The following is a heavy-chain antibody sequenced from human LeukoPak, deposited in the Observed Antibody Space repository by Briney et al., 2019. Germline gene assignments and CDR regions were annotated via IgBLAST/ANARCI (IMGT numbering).Heavy chain of an antibody. CDR2: IKEDGSVK. Sequence: SGGSLRLSCAASGFTFSNYWMTWVRQAPGKGLEWVANIKEDGSVKHCVDSVKGRFTISRDNAKNSLYLQMNSLRAEDTAVYYCARGGSESDYWGQGTLVTASS. V-gene: IGHV3-7*01. CDR3: ARGGSESDY. J-gene: IGHJ4*02. CDR1: GFTFSNYW.